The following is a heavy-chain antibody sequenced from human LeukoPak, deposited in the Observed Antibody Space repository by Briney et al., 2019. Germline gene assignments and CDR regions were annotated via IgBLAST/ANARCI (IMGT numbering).Heavy chain of an antibody. Sequence: ASVKVSCKASGYTFTSYGISWVRQAPGQGLEWMGWISAYNGNTNYAQKLQGRVTMTTDTSTSTAYMELRSLRSDDTAVYYCARGQNGCLLSFFETTCHMYNWFDPWGQGTLVTVSS. CDR2: ISAYNGNT. D-gene: IGHD2-21*01. CDR1: GYTFTSYG. V-gene: IGHV1-18*01. CDR3: ARGQNGCLLSFFETTCHMYNWFDP. J-gene: IGHJ5*02.